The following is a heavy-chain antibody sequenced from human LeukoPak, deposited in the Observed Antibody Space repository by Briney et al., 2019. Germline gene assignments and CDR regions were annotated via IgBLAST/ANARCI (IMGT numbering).Heavy chain of an antibody. J-gene: IGHJ4*02. CDR3: AKEDYDYVWGSYRPSYYFDY. CDR1: GFTFSSYA. Sequence: PGGSLRLSCAASGFTFSSYAMHWVRQAPGKGLEWVAVISYDGSNKYYADSVKGRFTISRDNSKNTLYLQMNSLRAEDTAVYYCAKEDYDYVWGSYRPSYYFDYWGQGTLVTVSS. V-gene: IGHV3-30*04. CDR2: ISYDGSNK. D-gene: IGHD3-16*02.